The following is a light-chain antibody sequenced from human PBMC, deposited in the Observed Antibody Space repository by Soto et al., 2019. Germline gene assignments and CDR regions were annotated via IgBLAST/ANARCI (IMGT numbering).Light chain of an antibody. Sequence: SYELTQPPSVSVAPGQTATITCGGSNIRTKSVHWCRQRPGQAPVLDVYDDRDRPSGIPERFSGSNSGNTATLTISKVEPGDEADYYCQVWDSSGDHPVFGGGTKVTVL. J-gene: IGLJ2*01. V-gene: IGLV3-21*02. CDR1: NIRTKS. CDR3: QVWDSSGDHPV. CDR2: DDR.